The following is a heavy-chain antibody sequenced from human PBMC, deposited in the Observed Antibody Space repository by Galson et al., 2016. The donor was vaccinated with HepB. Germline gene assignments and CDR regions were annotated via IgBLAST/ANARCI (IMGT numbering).Heavy chain of an antibody. CDR1: NASLSGSY. CDR3: AKHSNWNSNYYDLDV. V-gene: IGHV4-34*01. D-gene: IGHD1-1*01. CDR2: ISHTGST. Sequence: SETLSLTCGIINASLSGSYWVWVRQVPGKGLECLGQISHTGSTKYNPSLQSRVTISLDTTKSQLSLTLTSVTAADTAVYFCAKHSNWNSNYYDLDVWGQGATVIVSS. J-gene: IGHJ6*02.